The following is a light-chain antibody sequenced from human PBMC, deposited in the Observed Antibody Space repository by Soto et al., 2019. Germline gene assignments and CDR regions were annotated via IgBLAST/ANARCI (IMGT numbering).Light chain of an antibody. CDR3: QQYSTSLYT. CDR1: QSVSSSY. J-gene: IGKJ2*01. Sequence: EIVLTQSPDTLSLSPGDRATLSCRASQSVSSSYLAWYQQKPGQAPRLLIYATFSRATGIPDRFSGRGSGTDFTLTISILEPEDCAVYYCQQYSTSLYTFGQGTKVEIK. V-gene: IGKV3-20*01. CDR2: ATF.